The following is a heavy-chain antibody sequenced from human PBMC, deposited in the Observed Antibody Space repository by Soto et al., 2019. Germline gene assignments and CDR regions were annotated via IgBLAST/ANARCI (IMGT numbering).Heavy chain of an antibody. CDR3: AKDRGYSYAGYYYYGMDV. V-gene: IGHV3-43*01. D-gene: IGHD5-18*01. J-gene: IGHJ6*02. Sequence: EVQLVESGGVVAQPGGSLRLSCAASGFTFDDYTMHWVRQAPGKGLEWVSLISWDGGSTYYADSVKGRFTISRDNSKNSLYLQMNSLRTEDTALYYCAKDRGYSYAGYYYYGMDVWGQGTTVTVSS. CDR1: GFTFDDYT. CDR2: ISWDGGST.